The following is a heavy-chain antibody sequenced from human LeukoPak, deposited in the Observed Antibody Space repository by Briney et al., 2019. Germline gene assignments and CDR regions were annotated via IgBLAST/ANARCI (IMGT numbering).Heavy chain of an antibody. CDR3: ARRCLFSGRFNDY. J-gene: IGHJ4*02. Sequence: PSETLSLTCAVYGGSFSGYYWSWIRQPPGKGLEWIGEINHSGSTNYNPSLKSRVTISVDTSKNQFSLKLSSVTAADTAVYYCARRCLFSGRFNDYWGQGTLVTVSS. D-gene: IGHD1-26*01. CDR1: GGSFSGYY. V-gene: IGHV4-34*01. CDR2: INHSGST.